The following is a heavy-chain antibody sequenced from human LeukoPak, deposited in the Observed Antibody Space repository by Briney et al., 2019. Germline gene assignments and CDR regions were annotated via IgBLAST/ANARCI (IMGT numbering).Heavy chain of an antibody. J-gene: IGHJ4*02. CDR1: GFTFSSYG. Sequence: RGSLRLSCAASGFTFSSYGMSWVRQAPGKGLEWVSGITGGGGKTYYADSVRGRFTVSRDNSKNTLYLQVNSLRAEDTAVYYCAKTFGWPFYFDHWGQGTLVTVSS. CDR3: AKTFGWPFYFDH. V-gene: IGHV3-23*01. CDR2: ITGGGGKT. D-gene: IGHD2/OR15-2a*01.